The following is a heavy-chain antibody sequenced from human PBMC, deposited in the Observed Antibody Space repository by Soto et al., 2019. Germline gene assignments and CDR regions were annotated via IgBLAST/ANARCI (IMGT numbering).Heavy chain of an antibody. CDR2: IWYDGSNK. CDR1: GFTFSSYG. D-gene: IGHD3-22*01. CDR3: ARDYYDSSGYPVNDY. J-gene: IGHJ4*02. Sequence: PGGSLRLSCAASGFTFSSYGMHWVRQAPGKGLEWVAVIWYDGSNKYYADSVKGRFTISRDNSKNTLYLQMNSLRAEDTAVYYCARDYYDSSGYPVNDYWGQGTLVPVSS. V-gene: IGHV3-33*01.